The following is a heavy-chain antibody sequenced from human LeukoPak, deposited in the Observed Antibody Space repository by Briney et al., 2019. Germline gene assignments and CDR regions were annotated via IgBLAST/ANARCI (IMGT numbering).Heavy chain of an antibody. CDR3: ARGSDWNDLYFDY. Sequence: SETLSLTCTVSGGSISSGDYYWSWIPQPPGKGLEWIGYIYYSGSTYYNPSLKSRVTISVDTSTDQFSLKLSSVTAADTAVYYCARGSDWNDLYFDYWGQGTLVTVSS. CDR2: IYYSGST. D-gene: IGHD1-1*01. CDR1: GGSISSGDYY. J-gene: IGHJ4*02. V-gene: IGHV4-30-4*08.